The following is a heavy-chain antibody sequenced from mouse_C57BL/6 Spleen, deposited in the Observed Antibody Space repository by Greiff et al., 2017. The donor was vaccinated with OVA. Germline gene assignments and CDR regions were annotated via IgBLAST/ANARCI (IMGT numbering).Heavy chain of an antibody. V-gene: IGHV1-50*01. CDR3: ARWRDGYFDV. J-gene: IGHJ1*03. CDR1: GYTFTSYW. Sequence: QVQLQPGAELVKPGASVKLSCKASGYTFTSYWMQWVKQRPGQGLEWIGEIDPSDSYTNYNQKFKGKSTLTVDTSSGTAYMQLSSLTSEDAAVYYCARWRDGYFDVWGKGTTVTVSS. D-gene: IGHD3-3*01. CDR2: IDPSDSYT.